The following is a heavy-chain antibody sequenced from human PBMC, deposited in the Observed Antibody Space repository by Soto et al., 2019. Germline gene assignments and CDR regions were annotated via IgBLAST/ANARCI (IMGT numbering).Heavy chain of an antibody. V-gene: IGHV1-2*02. D-gene: IGHD3-16*01. Sequence: QVQLVQSGAEVKRPGASVKVSCKASGYTFTGHFMHWVRQAPGQGLEWMGWINPNSGGTNSAQNFQGSVTMTRDTSISADYMELSSLRSDDTAVYHCARGERRDGYNLGDLDFDYWGQGTLVTVSS. CDR3: ARGERRDGYNLGDLDFDY. CDR2: INPNSGGT. CDR1: GYTFTGHF. J-gene: IGHJ4*02.